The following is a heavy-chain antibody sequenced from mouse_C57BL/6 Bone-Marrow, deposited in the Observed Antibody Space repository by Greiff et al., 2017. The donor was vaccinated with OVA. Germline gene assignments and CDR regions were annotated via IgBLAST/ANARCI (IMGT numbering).Heavy chain of an antibody. Sequence: LQQSGASVKLSCKASGYTFTSYWMHWVKQRPGQGLEWIGMIHPNSGSTNYNEKFKSKATLTVDKSSSTAYMQLSSLTSEDAAVYYCARYGNYDYFDYWGQGTTLTVSS. CDR1: GYTFTSYW. CDR3: ARYGNYDYFDY. J-gene: IGHJ2*01. V-gene: IGHV1-64*01. D-gene: IGHD2-1*01. CDR2: IHPNSGST.